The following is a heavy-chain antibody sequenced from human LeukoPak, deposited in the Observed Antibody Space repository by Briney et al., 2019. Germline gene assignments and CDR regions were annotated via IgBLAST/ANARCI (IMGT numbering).Heavy chain of an antibody. J-gene: IGHJ2*01. D-gene: IGHD2-15*01. V-gene: IGHV3-21*01. CDR1: GFTFSSYS. Sequence: GGSLRLSCAASGFTFSSYSMNWVRQAPGKGLEWVSSISSSSSYIYYADSVKGRFTISRDNAKNSLYLQMNSLRAEDTAVYYCARDLGYCSGGSCLYWYFDLWGRGTLVTVSS. CDR3: ARDLGYCSGGSCLYWYFDL. CDR2: ISSSSSYI.